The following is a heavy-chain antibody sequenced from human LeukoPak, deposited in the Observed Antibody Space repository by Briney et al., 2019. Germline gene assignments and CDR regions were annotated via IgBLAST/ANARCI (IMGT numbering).Heavy chain of an antibody. CDR1: GGSISSSSYY. CDR2: IYYSGST. CDR3: ARLGVLQQLA. J-gene: IGHJ5*02. V-gene: IGHV4-39*01. Sequence: SETLSLTCTVSGGSISSSSYYWGWIRQPPGKGREWIGSIYYSGSTYYNPSLKSRVTISVDTSKNQFSLKLSSVTAADTAVYYCARLGVLQQLAWGQGTPVTVSS. D-gene: IGHD6-13*01.